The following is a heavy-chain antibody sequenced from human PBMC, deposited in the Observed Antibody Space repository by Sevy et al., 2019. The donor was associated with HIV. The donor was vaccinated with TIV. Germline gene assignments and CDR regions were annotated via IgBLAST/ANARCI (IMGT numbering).Heavy chain of an antibody. J-gene: IGHJ4*02. V-gene: IGHV4-38-2*01. CDR1: GYSISSGFY. D-gene: IGHD6-19*01. Sequence: SETLSLTCAVSGYSISSGFYWGWIRQPPGKGLEWIVLMYHSGSTYYNSSLQSRVTISVDTSKNQFSLVLTPVTAADTAVYYCARLGIAVAGYFDYWGQGTLVTVSS. CDR2: MYHSGST. CDR3: ARLGIAVAGYFDY.